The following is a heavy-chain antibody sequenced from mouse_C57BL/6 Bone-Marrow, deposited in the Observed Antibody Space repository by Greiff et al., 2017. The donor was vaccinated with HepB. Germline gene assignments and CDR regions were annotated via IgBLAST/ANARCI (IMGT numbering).Heavy chain of an antibody. CDR3: ARRGTYYYGSSYRFDY. CDR2: INPSNGGT. D-gene: IGHD1-1*01. V-gene: IGHV1-53*01. J-gene: IGHJ2*01. CDR1: GYTFTSYW. Sequence: QVQLQQPGTELVKPGASVKLSCKASGYTFTSYWMHWVKQRPGQGLEWIGNINPSNGGTTYNEKFKSKATLTVDKSSSTAYMQLSSLTSEDSAVYYCARRGTYYYGSSYRFDYWGQGTTLTVSS.